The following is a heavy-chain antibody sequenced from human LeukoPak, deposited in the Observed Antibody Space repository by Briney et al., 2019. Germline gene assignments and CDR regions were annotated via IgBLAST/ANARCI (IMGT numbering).Heavy chain of an antibody. Sequence: PGGSLRLSCAGSGFTVRTYGMHWVRQAPGKGLEWVACIQYDGSNKQYADSVKGRFSISRDNSENILYLQMNSLRAEDTAVYYCAKDRCSNGIGCLYYYMDVWGKGTTVTMSS. J-gene: IGHJ6*03. CDR1: GFTVRTYG. CDR2: IQYDGSNK. D-gene: IGHD2-8*01. CDR3: AKDRCSNGIGCLYYYMDV. V-gene: IGHV3-30*02.